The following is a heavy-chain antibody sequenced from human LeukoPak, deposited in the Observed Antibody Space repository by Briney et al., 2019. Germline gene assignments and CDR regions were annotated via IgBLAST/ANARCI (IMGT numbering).Heavy chain of an antibody. CDR2: IYTSGST. CDR3: ARVYSGYDSCYFDY. Sequence: SETLSLTCTVSGGSISSYYWSWIRQPAGKGLEWIGRIYTSGSTNYNPSLKSRVTMSVDTSKNQFSLKLSSVTAADTAVYYCARVYSGYDSCYFDYWGQGTLVTVSS. D-gene: IGHD5-12*01. CDR1: GGSISSYY. J-gene: IGHJ4*02. V-gene: IGHV4-4*07.